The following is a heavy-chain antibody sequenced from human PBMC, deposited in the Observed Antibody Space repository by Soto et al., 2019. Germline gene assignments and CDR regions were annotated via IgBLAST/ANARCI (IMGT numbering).Heavy chain of an antibody. CDR3: AREDGYNDY. D-gene: IGHD5-12*01. V-gene: IGHV4-59*01. CDR1: GGSISSYY. J-gene: IGHJ4*02. Sequence: SETLSLICTVSGGSISSYYWSWIRQPPGKGLEWIGYIYYSGSTNYNPSLKSRVTISVDTSKNQFSLKLSSVTAADTAVYYCAREDGYNDYWGQGTLVTVSS. CDR2: IYYSGST.